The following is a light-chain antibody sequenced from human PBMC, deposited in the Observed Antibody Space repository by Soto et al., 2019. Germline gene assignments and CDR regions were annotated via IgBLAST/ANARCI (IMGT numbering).Light chain of an antibody. J-gene: IGLJ2*01. CDR3: QSFDSSLSRLV. CDR2: GTT. CDR1: SSNIGAGYD. Sequence: QAVVTQPPSVSGAPGQRVTISCTGSSSNIGAGYDVHWYQQLPGTAPELLIFGTTNRPSGVPDRFSGSKSGTSVSLAITGLQAEDEADYYCQSFDSSLSRLVFGGGTKLTVL. V-gene: IGLV1-40*01.